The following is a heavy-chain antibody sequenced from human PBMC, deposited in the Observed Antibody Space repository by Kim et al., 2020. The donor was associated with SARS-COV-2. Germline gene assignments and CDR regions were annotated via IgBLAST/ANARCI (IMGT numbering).Heavy chain of an antibody. V-gene: IGHV4-39*01. Sequence: SETLSLTCTVSGGSISSSSSYWDWIRQPPGKGLEWIGSLYYSGRAYYNPSLKSRVTIPVDTSKNQFSLKLSSVTAADTALYYCARQKQWLAPLDYWGQGTLVTVSS. CDR2: LYYSGRA. J-gene: IGHJ4*02. D-gene: IGHD6-19*01. CDR3: ARQKQWLAPLDY. CDR1: GGSISSSSSY.